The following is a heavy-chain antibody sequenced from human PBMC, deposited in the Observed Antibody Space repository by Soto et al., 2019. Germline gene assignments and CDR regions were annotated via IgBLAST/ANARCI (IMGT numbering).Heavy chain of an antibody. CDR1: GGSINSYY. Sequence: LSLTCTVSGGSINSYYWSWIRQPPGKGLEWIGYVYYSGSTNSNPSLKSRVTISVDTSKNQFSLKLSSVTPADTAVYYCARDFVSGSYDYWGQGTLVTVSS. V-gene: IGHV4-59*01. CDR3: ARDFVSGSYDY. CDR2: VYYSGST. J-gene: IGHJ4*02. D-gene: IGHD1-26*01.